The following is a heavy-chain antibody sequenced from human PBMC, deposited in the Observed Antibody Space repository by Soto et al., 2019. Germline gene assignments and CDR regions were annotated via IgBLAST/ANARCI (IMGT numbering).Heavy chain of an antibody. D-gene: IGHD3-22*01. J-gene: IGHJ4*02. CDR2: IYSSGGS. Sequence: PSETLSLTCTVSGGSISSYYWSWIRQPPGKGLEWIGYIYSSGGSDYSPSLKSRVTISVDTSKNQFTLKLRSVTAADTAVYYCVREANYYDSSGYWDDYWGQGTLVTVSS. CDR1: GGSISSYY. CDR3: VREANYYDSSGYWDDY. V-gene: IGHV4-59*01.